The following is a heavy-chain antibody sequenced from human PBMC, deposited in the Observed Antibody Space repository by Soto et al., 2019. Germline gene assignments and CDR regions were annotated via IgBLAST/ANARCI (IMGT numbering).Heavy chain of an antibody. CDR3: AKDKETDFWSGYYKYYYYGMDV. CDR2: ISGSGGST. D-gene: IGHD3-3*01. CDR1: GFTFSSYA. J-gene: IGHJ6*02. Sequence: GGSLRLSCAASGFTFSSYAMSWVRQAPGKGLEWVSAISGSGGSTYYTDSVKGQFTISRDNSKNTLYLQMNRLRAEDTAVYYCAKDKETDFWSGYYKYYYYGMDVWGQGTTVTVSS. V-gene: IGHV3-23*01.